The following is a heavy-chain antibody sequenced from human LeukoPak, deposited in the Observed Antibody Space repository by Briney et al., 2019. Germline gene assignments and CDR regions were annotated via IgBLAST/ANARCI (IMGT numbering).Heavy chain of an antibody. CDR2: IDQSGGRN. V-gene: IGHV3-7*05. D-gene: IGHD3-10*01. CDR1: GFPVSDNY. CDR3: ARDVEGSTFDI. Sequence: GGSLRLSCAASGFPVSDNYMSWVRQAPGRGLEWVANIDQSGGRNNYVDSVRGRFTISRDNDKNSLFLEMSSLRADDTAVYFCARDVEGSTFDIWGQGTTVTVSS. J-gene: IGHJ3*02.